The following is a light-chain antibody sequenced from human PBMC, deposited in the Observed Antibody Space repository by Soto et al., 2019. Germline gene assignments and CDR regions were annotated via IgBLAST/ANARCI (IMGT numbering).Light chain of an antibody. Sequence: DIQMTQSPSSLSASVGDRVTITCRASQTISSYLNWYQQKPGNSPKLLIYAASSLQSGVPSRFSASGSGTDFTLTIASLQPEDFATYYCQQSYSTPHTFGQGTKLEIK. CDR1: QTISSY. CDR2: AAS. CDR3: QQSYSTPHT. V-gene: IGKV1-39*01. J-gene: IGKJ2*01.